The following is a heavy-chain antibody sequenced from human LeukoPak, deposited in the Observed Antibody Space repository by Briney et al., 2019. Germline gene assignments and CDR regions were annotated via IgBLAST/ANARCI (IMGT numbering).Heavy chain of an antibody. Sequence: PGGSLRLSCAASGFTLSSYEMNWVRQAPGKGVEWVSYISSSGSTIYYADSVKGRFTISRDNAKNSLYLQMNSLRAEDTAVYYCARVTYDYVWGSYRTLFDYWGQGTLVTVSS. J-gene: IGHJ4*02. D-gene: IGHD3-16*02. V-gene: IGHV3-48*03. CDR1: GFTLSSYE. CDR3: ARVTYDYVWGSYRTLFDY. CDR2: ISSSGSTI.